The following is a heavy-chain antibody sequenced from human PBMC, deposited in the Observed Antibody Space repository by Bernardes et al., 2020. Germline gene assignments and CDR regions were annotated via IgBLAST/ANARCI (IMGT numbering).Heavy chain of an antibody. Sequence: SETLSLTCAVYGGSFSGYYWSWIRQPPGKGLGWIGEINHSGSTNYNPSLKSRVTISVDTSKNQFSLKLSSVTAADTAVYYCARVEGVVVVPAAIRGRWFDPWGQGTLVTVSS. V-gene: IGHV4-34*01. CDR2: INHSGST. J-gene: IGHJ5*02. CDR3: ARVEGVVVVPAAIRGRWFDP. D-gene: IGHD2-2*02. CDR1: GGSFSGYY.